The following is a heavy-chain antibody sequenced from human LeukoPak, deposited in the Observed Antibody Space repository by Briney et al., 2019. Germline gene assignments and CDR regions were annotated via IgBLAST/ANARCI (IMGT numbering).Heavy chain of an antibody. V-gene: IGHV4-34*01. Sequence: PSETLSLTCAVYGGSFSGYYWSRIRQPPGKGLEWIGEINHSGSTNYNPSLKSRVTISVDTSKNQFSLKLSSVTAADTAVYYCARAPVTTPYYYYYYMDVWGKGTTVTVSS. CDR3: ARAPVTTPYYYYYYMDV. CDR1: GGSFSGYY. CDR2: INHSGST. D-gene: IGHD4-17*01. J-gene: IGHJ6*03.